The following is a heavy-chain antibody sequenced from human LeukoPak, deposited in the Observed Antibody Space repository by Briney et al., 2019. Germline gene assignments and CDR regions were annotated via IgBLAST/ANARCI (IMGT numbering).Heavy chain of an antibody. CDR2: ISSSSSYI. CDR3: ARDRDTMIPWYFDL. CDR1: GFTFSSYG. J-gene: IGHJ2*01. V-gene: IGHV3-21*01. Sequence: PGRSLRLSCAASGFTFSSYGMHWVRQAPGKGLEWVSSISSSSSYIYYADSVKGRFTISRDNAKNSLYLQMNSLRAEDTAVYYCARDRDTMIPWYFDLWGRGTLVTVSS. D-gene: IGHD3-22*01.